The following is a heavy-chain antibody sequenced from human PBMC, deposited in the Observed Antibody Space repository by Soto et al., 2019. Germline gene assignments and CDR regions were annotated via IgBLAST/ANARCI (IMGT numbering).Heavy chain of an antibody. CDR3: ARDLGGLGDPFDN. CDR1: GYTFTGYY. D-gene: IGHD3-16*01. J-gene: IGHJ4*02. Sequence: QVHLVQSGAEVKKAGASVKVSCKASGYTFTGYYIHWVRQAPGQGFEWVGWINPSTGGTSYAQKFQGRVTVTRDTSISTAYMELTRLRSNGTAVYYCARDLGGLGDPFDNWGQGTRVTVFS. V-gene: IGHV1-2*02. CDR2: INPSTGGT.